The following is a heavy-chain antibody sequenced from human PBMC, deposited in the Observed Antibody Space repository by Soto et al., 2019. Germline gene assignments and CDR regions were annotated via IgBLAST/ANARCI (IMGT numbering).Heavy chain of an antibody. D-gene: IGHD4-17*01. J-gene: IGHJ4*02. CDR3: AKDFRPTTVTSWDPIDY. CDR1: GFTFDDYA. V-gene: IGHV3-9*01. Sequence: QLVESGGGLVQPGRSLRLSCAASGFTFDDYAMHWVRQAPGKGLEWVSSISWNSDNIGYADSVKGRFAVSRDNAKNSLFLQMNSLRAEDTAFYYCAKDFRPTTVTSWDPIDYWGQGTLVTVSS. CDR2: ISWNSDNI.